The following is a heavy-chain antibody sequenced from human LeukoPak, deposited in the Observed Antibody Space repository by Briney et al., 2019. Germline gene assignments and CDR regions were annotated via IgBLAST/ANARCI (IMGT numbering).Heavy chain of an antibody. J-gene: IGHJ4*02. Sequence: SETLSLTCTVSGGSISSYYWSWIRQPPGKGLEWIGYIYTSGSTNYNPSLKSRVTISVDTSKNQFSLKLSPVTAADTAVYYCARQGLTGDEGGFDYWGQGTLVTVSS. CDR1: GGSISSYY. CDR3: ARQGLTGDEGGFDY. V-gene: IGHV4-4*09. CDR2: IYTSGST. D-gene: IGHD7-27*01.